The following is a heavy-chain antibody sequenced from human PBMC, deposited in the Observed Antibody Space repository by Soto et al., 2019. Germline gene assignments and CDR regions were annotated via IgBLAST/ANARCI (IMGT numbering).Heavy chain of an antibody. J-gene: IGHJ6*03. Sequence: GESLKISCAASGFTFSSYAMSWVRQAPGKGLEWVSAISGSGGSTYYADSVKGRVTISRDNSKNTLYRQMNSLSAQDTAVYYCAKVAFLELLLSPYYYYMDVWGKGTTVTVSS. V-gene: IGHV3-23*01. CDR2: ISGSGGST. D-gene: IGHD3-3*02. CDR3: AKVAFLELLLSPYYYYMDV. CDR1: GFTFSSYA.